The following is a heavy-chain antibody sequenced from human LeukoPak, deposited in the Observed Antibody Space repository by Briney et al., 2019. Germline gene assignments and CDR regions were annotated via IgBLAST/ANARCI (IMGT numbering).Heavy chain of an antibody. D-gene: IGHD3-10*01. J-gene: IGHJ1*01. CDR1: GFTFSSYS. V-gene: IGHV3-21*01. CDR2: ISSSSSYI. Sequence: GSLRLSCAASGFTFSSYSMNWVRQAPGKGLEWVSSISSSSSYIYYADSVKGRFTISRDNAKDSLYLQMNSLRAEDTAVYYCASSPSGLPHWGQGTLVTVSS. CDR3: ASSPSGLPH.